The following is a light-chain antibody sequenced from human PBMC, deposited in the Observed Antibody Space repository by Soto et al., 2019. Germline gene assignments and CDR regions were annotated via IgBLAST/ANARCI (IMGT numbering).Light chain of an antibody. CDR1: QSVSSTY. CDR2: GAS. J-gene: IGKJ1*01. Sequence: DIVLTQSPGSLSLSPGERATLSCRASQSVSSTYLAWYQQKPGQAPRLLISGASSRATGIPDRFSGSGSGTDFTLTISRLEPEDFALYYCQQYVTSAITFGQGTKVDIK. CDR3: QQYVTSAIT. V-gene: IGKV3-20*01.